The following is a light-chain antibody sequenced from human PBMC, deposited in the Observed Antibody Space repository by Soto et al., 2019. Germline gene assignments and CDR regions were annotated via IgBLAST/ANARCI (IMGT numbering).Light chain of an antibody. Sequence: DIQMTQSPSSLSASVGDRVTITCRASQSIRNYVSWYQQKPGKAPKFLIYVASTLQIGVPSRFSGSGSGTDFTLTISSLQPEDFATYYCQQTYSSPYTFGPRTELQIK. CDR2: VAS. CDR1: QSIRNY. J-gene: IGKJ2*01. CDR3: QQTYSSPYT. V-gene: IGKV1-39*01.